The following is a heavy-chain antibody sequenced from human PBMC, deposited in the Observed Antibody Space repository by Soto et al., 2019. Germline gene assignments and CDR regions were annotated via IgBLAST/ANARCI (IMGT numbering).Heavy chain of an antibody. V-gene: IGHV1-2*02. CDR3: ATDERGYSDYEVVFYGMDV. D-gene: IGHD5-12*01. CDR1: GYTFHGYY. J-gene: IGHJ6*02. Sequence: QMQLVQSGAEVKKPGASVKVSCKASGYTFHGYYMHWVRQAPGQRLEWMGWINPTSGATNYAQKFQGRVTMTRDTSSSTAHMELRRLTSDDTAVYYCATDERGYSDYEVVFYGMDVWGQGTTVTVSS. CDR2: INPTSGAT.